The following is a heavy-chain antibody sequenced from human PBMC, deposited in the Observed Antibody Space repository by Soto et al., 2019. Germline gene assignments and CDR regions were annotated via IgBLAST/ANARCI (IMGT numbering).Heavy chain of an antibody. CDR3: ARATYYDFWSGSLDNWFDP. J-gene: IGHJ5*02. CDR2: IIPILGIA. D-gene: IGHD3-3*01. V-gene: IGHV1-69*02. CDR1: GCTFSSYT. Sequence: ASVKVSCKASGCTFSSYTSSWVRQAPGQGLEWMGRIIPILGIANYAQKFQGRVTITADKSTSTAYMELSSLRSEDTAVYYCARATYYDFWSGSLDNWFDPWGQGTLVTVSS.